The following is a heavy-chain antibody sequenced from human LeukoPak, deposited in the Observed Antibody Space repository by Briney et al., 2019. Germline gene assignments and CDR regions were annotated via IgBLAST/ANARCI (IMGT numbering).Heavy chain of an antibody. CDR3: ARERTPQRFFPSWAFDI. V-gene: IGHV3-33*01. CDR2: IWYDGSNK. D-gene: IGHD3-3*01. CDR1: GFTFSSYG. J-gene: IGHJ3*02. Sequence: PGRSLRLSCAASGFTFSSYGMHWVRQAPGKGLEWVAVIWYDGSNKYYADSVKGRFTISRDNSKNTLYLQMNGLRAEDTAVYYCARERTPQRFFPSWAFDIWGQGTMVTVSS.